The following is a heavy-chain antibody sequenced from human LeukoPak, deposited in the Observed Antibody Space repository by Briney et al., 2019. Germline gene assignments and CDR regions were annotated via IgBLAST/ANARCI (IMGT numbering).Heavy chain of an antibody. CDR2: INPNSGGT. V-gene: IGHV1-2*06. CDR1: GYTFTGYY. Sequence: ASVKVSCKASGYTFTGYYMHWVRQAPGQGLEWIGRINPNSGGTNYAQKFQGRVTMTRDTSISTAYMELSRLRSDDSAVYYCASFGFGEVDPFEIWGQRTMVTVSS. D-gene: IGHD3-10*01. J-gene: IGHJ3*02. CDR3: ASFGFGEVDPFEI.